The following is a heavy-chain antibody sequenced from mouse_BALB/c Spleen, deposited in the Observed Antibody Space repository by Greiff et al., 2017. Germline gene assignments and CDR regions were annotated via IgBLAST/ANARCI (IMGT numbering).Heavy chain of an antibody. CDR3: ARHYYGSHDY. CDR2: ISSGGSYT. D-gene: IGHD1-1*01. Sequence: DVKLVESGGDLVKPGGSLKLSCAASGFTFSSYGMSWVRQTPDKRLEWVATISSGGSYTYYPDSVKGRFTISRDNAKNTLYLQMSSLKSEDTAMYYCARHYYGSHDYWGQGTTLTVSS. V-gene: IGHV5-6*02. CDR1: GFTFSSYG. J-gene: IGHJ2*01.